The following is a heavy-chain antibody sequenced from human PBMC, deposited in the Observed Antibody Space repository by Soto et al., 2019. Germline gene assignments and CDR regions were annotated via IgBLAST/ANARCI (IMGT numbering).Heavy chain of an antibody. D-gene: IGHD3-9*01. J-gene: IGHJ6*03. CDR3: ARYYDILTGYPDYPDYYYYYMDV. Sequence: GGSLRLSCAASGFTFSSYSMNWVRQAPGKGLEWVSSISSSSSYIYYADSVKGRFTISRDNAKNSLYLQMNSLRAEDTAVYYCARYYDILTGYPDYPDYYYYYMDVWGKGTTVTVSS. V-gene: IGHV3-21*01. CDR2: ISSSSSYI. CDR1: GFTFSSYS.